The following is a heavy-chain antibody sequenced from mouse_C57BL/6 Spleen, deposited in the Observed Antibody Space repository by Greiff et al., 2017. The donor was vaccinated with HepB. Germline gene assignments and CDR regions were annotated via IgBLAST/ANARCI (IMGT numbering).Heavy chain of an antibody. CDR1: GYPFTSYW. CDR2: IHPNSGST. CDR3: ARITTVKGYYFDY. V-gene: IGHV1-64*01. J-gene: IGHJ2*01. D-gene: IGHD1-1*01. Sequence: QVQLQQSGAELVKPGASVKLSCTASGYPFTSYWMHWVTQRPGQGLEWIGMIHPNSGSTNYNEKFKSKATLTVDKSSSTAYMQLSSLTSEDSAVYYCARITTVKGYYFDYWGQGTTLTVSS.